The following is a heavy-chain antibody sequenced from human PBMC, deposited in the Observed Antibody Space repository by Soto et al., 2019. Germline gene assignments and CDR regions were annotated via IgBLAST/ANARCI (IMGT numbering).Heavy chain of an antibody. CDR1: GFMFNSCD. V-gene: IGHV3-30*18. J-gene: IGHJ4*02. D-gene: IGHD5-12*01. Sequence: QVQVVESGGGVVQPGRTLRLSCSTSGFMFNSCDMHWVRQAPGKGLEWVAVVSFDGDKKYYANSVKGRFTISRDNSQNMVYLQVDSLRPEDTALYYCAKAPGAQHGYDFFFDQWGQGTLVTVS. CDR2: VSFDGDKK. CDR3: AKAPGAQHGYDFFFDQ.